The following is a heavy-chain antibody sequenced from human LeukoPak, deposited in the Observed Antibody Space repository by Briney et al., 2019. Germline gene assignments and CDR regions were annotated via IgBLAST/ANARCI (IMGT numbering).Heavy chain of an antibody. CDR1: GGSISSYY. V-gene: IGHV4-4*07. CDR2: IYTSGST. D-gene: IGHD3-22*01. Sequence: SETLSLTCTVSGGSISSYYWSWIRQPAGKGLEWIGRIYTSGSTNYNPSLKSRVTMSVDTSKNQFSLKLSSVTAADTAVYYCARDNHLDYYDSSGYFYQLGAFDIWGQGTMVTVSS. J-gene: IGHJ3*02. CDR3: ARDNHLDYYDSSGYFYQLGAFDI.